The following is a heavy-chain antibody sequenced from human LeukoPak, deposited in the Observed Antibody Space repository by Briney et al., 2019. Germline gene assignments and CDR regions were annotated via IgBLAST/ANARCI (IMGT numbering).Heavy chain of an antibody. CDR1: GFTFSSYE. Sequence: QPGGSLRLSCAASGFTFSSYEMNWVRQAPGKELEWVSYISSSGSTIHYADSVKGRFTISRDNAKNSLYLQMNSLRAEDTAVYFCARSLKVSAALDVFDIWGQGTMVTVSS. CDR2: ISSSGSTI. V-gene: IGHV3-48*03. D-gene: IGHD2-2*01. J-gene: IGHJ3*02. CDR3: ARSLKVSAALDVFDI.